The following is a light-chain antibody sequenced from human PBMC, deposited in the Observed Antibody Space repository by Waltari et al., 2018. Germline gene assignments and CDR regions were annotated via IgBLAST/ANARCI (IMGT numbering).Light chain of an antibody. V-gene: IGLV3-10*01. Sequence: SYELRQPPSVSGYPGQTARITCLGDALPRNYAYWYQQKSGQPPVIVIYEDMKRPSGIPERCSGSNSGAVATLTISGAQFDDEADYYCLSADHSVDHRVFGGGTKLTVL. J-gene: IGLJ3*02. CDR1: ALPRNY. CDR3: LSADHSVDHRV. CDR2: EDM.